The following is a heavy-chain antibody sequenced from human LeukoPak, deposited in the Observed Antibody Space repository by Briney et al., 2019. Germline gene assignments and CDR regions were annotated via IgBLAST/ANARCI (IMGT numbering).Heavy chain of an antibody. CDR2: IIPIFGTA. J-gene: IGHJ6*04. D-gene: IGHD3-16*01. Sequence: SVKVSCKASGGTFSSYAISWVRRAPGQGLEWMGGIIPIFGTANYAQKFQGRVTITADESASTAYMELSSLRSEDTAVYYCATSGGGNDYYYYYGMDVWGKGTTVTVSS. CDR1: GGTFSSYA. CDR3: ATSGGGNDYYYYYGMDV. V-gene: IGHV1-69*13.